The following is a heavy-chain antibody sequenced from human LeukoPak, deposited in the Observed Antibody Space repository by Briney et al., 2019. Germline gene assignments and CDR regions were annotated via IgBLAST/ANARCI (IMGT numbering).Heavy chain of an antibody. CDR2: IIPILGIA. CDR3: ARRTPSGYFVN. V-gene: IGHV1-69*04. CDR1: GGTFSSYA. D-gene: IGHD3-22*01. Sequence: ASAKVSCKASGGTFSSYAISWVRQAPGQGLEWMGRIIPILGIANYTQKFQGRVTITADKSTSTAYMELSSLRSEDTAVYYCARRTPSGYFVNWGQGTLVTVSS. J-gene: IGHJ4*02.